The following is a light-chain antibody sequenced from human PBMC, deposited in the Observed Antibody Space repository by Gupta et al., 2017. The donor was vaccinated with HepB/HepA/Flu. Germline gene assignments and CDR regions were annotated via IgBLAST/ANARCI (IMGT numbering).Light chain of an antibody. J-gene: IGKJ3*01. CDR2: GAS. CDR1: QSVSAN. Sequence: VMTQSPATLSVSPGERVTLSCRASQSVSANLAWYQQKPGQAPRLLISGASTRATGVPARFSGSGSGTEFTLTISSLQSEDFAVYYCQQYNNWPPFTFGPGTXVDIK. V-gene: IGKV3-15*01. CDR3: QQYNNWPPFT.